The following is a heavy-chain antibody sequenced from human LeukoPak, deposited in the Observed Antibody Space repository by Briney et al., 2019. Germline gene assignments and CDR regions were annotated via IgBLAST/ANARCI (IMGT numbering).Heavy chain of an antibody. D-gene: IGHD6-13*01. CDR2: IYHSGST. CDR1: GGSISSSNW. CDR3: ARGMGDSSSWYPFDY. J-gene: IGHJ4*02. Sequence: SGTLSLTCAVSGGSISSSNWWSWVRQPPGKGLEWIGEIYHSGSTNYNPSLKSRVTISVDKSKNQFSLKLSSVTAADTAVYYRARGMGDSSSWYPFDYWGQGTLVTVSS. V-gene: IGHV4-4*02.